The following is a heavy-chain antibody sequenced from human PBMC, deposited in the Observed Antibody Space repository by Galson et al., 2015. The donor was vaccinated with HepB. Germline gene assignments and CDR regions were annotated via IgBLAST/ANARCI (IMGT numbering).Heavy chain of an antibody. CDR3: ARVERNSYGLFDY. D-gene: IGHD5-18*01. CDR2: IKQDGSEE. Sequence: LRLSCAASGFTFSSYWMSWVRQAPGKGLEWVANIKQDGSEEYYVDSVKGRFTISRDNAKNSLYLQMNSLRAEDTAVYYCARVERNSYGLFDYWGQGTLVTVSS. V-gene: IGHV3-7*01. CDR1: GFTFSSYW. J-gene: IGHJ4*02.